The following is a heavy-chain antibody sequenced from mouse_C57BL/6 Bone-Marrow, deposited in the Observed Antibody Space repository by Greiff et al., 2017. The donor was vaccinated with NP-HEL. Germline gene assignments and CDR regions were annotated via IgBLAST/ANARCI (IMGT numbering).Heavy chain of an antibody. Sequence: VQLQQSGAELARPGASVKLSCKASGYTFTSYGISWVKQRTGQGLEWIGEIYPRSGNTYYNEKFKGKATLTADKSSSTAYMELRSLTSEDSAVYFCARSAHYYGSSYWCFDVWGTGTTVTVSS. J-gene: IGHJ1*03. CDR2: IYPRSGNT. D-gene: IGHD1-1*01. CDR1: GYTFTSYG. V-gene: IGHV1-81*01. CDR3: ARSAHYYGSSYWCFDV.